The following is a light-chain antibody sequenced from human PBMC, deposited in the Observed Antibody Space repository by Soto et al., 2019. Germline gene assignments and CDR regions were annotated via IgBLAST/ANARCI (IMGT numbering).Light chain of an antibody. V-gene: IGLV1-40*01. CDR3: QSYDSSLSGSKVV. J-gene: IGLJ2*01. CDR2: GNR. Sequence: QSVLTQPPSVSGAPGQRVTISCTGSSSNIGAGYDVHWYQQLPGTAPKLVIYGNRNRPSGVPDRFSGSKSGPSASLAITGLQAEDEADYYCQSYDSSLSGSKVVFGGGTKLTVL. CDR1: SSNIGAGYD.